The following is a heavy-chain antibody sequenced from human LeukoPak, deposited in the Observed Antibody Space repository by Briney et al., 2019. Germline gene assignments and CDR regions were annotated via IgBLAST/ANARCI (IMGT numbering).Heavy chain of an antibody. CDR1: GSTVSSYS. V-gene: IGHV3-21*01. J-gene: IGHJ6*02. CDR3: ARPTEIRGIAAAANEYYYYYYVMDV. CDR2: ISSTSNYI. Sequence: PGGSLRLSCAASGSTVSSYSMNWVRQAPGKGLEWVSSISSTSNYIYYADSVKGRFTISRDNAKNSLYLQMNSLRAEDTAVYYCARPTEIRGIAAAANEYYYYYYVMDVWGQGTTVTVSS. D-gene: IGHD6-13*01.